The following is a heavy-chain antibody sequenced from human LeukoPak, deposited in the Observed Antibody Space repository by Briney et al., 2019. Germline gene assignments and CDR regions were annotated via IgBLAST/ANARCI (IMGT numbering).Heavy chain of an antibody. D-gene: IGHD5-12*01. CDR2: ISGSGGST. CDR3: AKDTLVATITLSGFDP. J-gene: IGHJ5*02. V-gene: IGHV3-23*01. Sequence: GGSLRLSCAASGFTFSSYAMSWVRQAPGKGLEWVSAISGSGGSTYYADSVKGRFTISRDNSKNTLYLQMNSLRAEDTAVYYCAKDTLVATITLSGFDPWGQGTLVTVSS. CDR1: GFTFSSYA.